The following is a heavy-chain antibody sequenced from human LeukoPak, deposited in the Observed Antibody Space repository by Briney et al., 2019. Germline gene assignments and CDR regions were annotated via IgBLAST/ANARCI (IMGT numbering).Heavy chain of an antibody. CDR2: IWYDGSKK. CDR1: RFTFSTYV. CDR3: ARDDSTTVVTSYLGV. J-gene: IGHJ2*01. V-gene: IGHV3-33*01. D-gene: IGHD4-23*01. Sequence: QPGRSLRLSCAASRFTFSTYVMHWVRQAPGKGLEWVAVIWYDGSKKYYADSVKGRFTISRDNSKNTLYLQMNSLRAEDTGVYYCARDDSTTVVTSYLGVWGRGTLVTVSS.